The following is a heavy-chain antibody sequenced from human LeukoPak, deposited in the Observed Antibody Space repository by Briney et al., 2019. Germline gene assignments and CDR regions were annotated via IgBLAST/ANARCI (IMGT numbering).Heavy chain of an antibody. CDR2: INSDGSWT. Sequence: GGSLRLSCAASGNYWMHWVRQAPGKGLVWVSHINSDGSWTSYADSVKGRFTISKDNAKNTVYLQMNSLRAEDTAVYYCARDKVVGATSFDYWGQGTLVTVSS. CDR3: ARDKVVGATSFDY. J-gene: IGHJ4*02. D-gene: IGHD1-26*01. CDR1: GNYW. V-gene: IGHV3-74*01.